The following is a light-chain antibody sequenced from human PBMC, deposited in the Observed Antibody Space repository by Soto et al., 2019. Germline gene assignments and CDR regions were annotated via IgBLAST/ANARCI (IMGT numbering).Light chain of an antibody. V-gene: IGKV1-5*03. CDR3: QQYNSYSLT. J-gene: IGKJ4*01. CDR2: QAS. Sequence: DSQMTQSPSPLSASVGDRITITCRASPGISTWLAWYQQKPGKAPKLLIYQASTLESGVPSRFSGSGSGTEFTLTISSLQPDDFATYYCQQYNSYSLTFGGGTKVEIK. CDR1: PGISTW.